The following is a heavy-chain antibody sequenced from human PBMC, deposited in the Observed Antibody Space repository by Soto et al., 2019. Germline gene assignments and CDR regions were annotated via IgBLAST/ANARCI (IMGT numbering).Heavy chain of an antibody. J-gene: IGHJ6*02. V-gene: IGHV1-69*13. CDR3: ARVGYCGGYCDSYSGMDV. CDR1: GGTFSSYA. Sequence: ASVKVSCKASGGTFSSYAISWVRQAPGQGLEWMGGIIPIFGTANYAQKVQGRVTITADESTSTAYMELRGLRAEDTVVYNCARVGYCGGYCDSYSGMDVWGQGTTVTVSS. CDR2: IIPIFGTA. D-gene: IGHD2-21*02.